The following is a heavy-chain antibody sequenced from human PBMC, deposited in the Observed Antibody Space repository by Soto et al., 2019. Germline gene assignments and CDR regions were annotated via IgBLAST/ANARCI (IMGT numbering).Heavy chain of an antibody. Sequence: SQTLSLTCAISGDSVSSNTAAWNWIRSSPSRGLEWLGRTYYRSNWRHDYAVSVKSRTTVNPDTSKNHFSLQLNSVTPDDTAVYYCERGVAGNGFDLWGQGTLVTVYS. V-gene: IGHV6-1*01. CDR2: TYYRSNWRH. CDR1: GDSVSSNTAA. D-gene: IGHD6-19*01. CDR3: ERGVAGNGFDL. J-gene: IGHJ4*02.